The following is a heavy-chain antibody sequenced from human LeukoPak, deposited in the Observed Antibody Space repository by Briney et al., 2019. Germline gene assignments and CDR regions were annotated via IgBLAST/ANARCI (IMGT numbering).Heavy chain of an antibody. D-gene: IGHD2-2*01. V-gene: IGHV3-30*04. CDR2: ISYDGNNK. Sequence: GRSLRLSCAASGFTFSDYALHWVRQAPGKGLEWVAVISYDGNNKYYADSVEGRFTISRDNSKNTLYLQMNSLRAEDTAVYYCARGGYYHCSSTGCYSFDYWGQGTLATVSS. CDR1: GFTFSDYA. CDR3: ARGGYYHCSSTGCYSFDY. J-gene: IGHJ4*02.